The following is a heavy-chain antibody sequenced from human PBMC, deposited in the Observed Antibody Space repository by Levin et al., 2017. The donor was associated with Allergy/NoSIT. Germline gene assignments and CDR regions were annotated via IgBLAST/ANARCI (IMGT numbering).Heavy chain of an antibody. CDR2: IYFSGST. CDR3: AGVGTSSRCSALHSYGMDV. V-gene: IGHV4-39*02. D-gene: IGHD6-13*01. J-gene: IGHJ6*02. CDR1: GDSISRNSYY. Sequence: PSETLSLTCAVSGDSISRNSYYWGWIRQPPGKGLEWIGSIYFSGSTYYNPSLRNRVTLSSDTSNNFFSLRLTSVTAAHTAFYYCAGVGTSSRCSALHSYGMDVWGQGTAVTVSS.